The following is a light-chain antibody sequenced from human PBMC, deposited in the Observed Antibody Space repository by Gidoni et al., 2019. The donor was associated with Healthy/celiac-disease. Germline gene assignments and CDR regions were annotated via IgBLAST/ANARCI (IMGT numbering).Light chain of an antibody. J-gene: IGLJ3*02. V-gene: IGLV1-47*02. CDR3: AAWDDSLSGPV. CDR1: SSNIGSNY. CDR2: SNN. Sequence: QSVLTQPPSASGTPGQGVTISCSGRSSNIGSNYVYWYQQLPGTAPKLLIYSNNQRPSGVPDLFSGSKSGTSASLAISGLRSEDEADYYCAAWDDSLSGPVFGGGTKLTVL.